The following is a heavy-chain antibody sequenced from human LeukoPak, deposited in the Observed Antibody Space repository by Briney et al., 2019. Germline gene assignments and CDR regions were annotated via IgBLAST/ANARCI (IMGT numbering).Heavy chain of an antibody. J-gene: IGHJ4*02. Sequence: GGSLRLSCAASGFTFSRYWMSWVRQAPGKGLEWVANIKQDGSQKYYVGSVKGRFTISRDNANNLLYLQMHSLRAEDTAVYYCARDSLDDSSVPGLGIAVAGGGFDYWGQGTLVTVSS. CDR3: ARDSLDDSSVPGLGIAVAGGGFDY. D-gene: IGHD6-19*01. CDR2: IKQDGSQK. CDR1: GFTFSRYW. V-gene: IGHV3-7*01.